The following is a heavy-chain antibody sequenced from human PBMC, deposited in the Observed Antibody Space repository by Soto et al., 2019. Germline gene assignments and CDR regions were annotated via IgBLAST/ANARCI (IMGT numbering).Heavy chain of an antibody. J-gene: IGHJ4*02. CDR2: IYYSVST. D-gene: IGHD3-22*01. CDR3: ARVGSGYYYFDY. Sequence: SETLSLTCTVSGGSISSYYWSWIRQPPGKGLEWIGYIYYSVSTNYNPSLKSRVTISVDTSKNQFSLKLSSVTAADTAVYYCARVGSGYYYFDYWGQGTLVTVSS. CDR1: GGSISSYY. V-gene: IGHV4-59*12.